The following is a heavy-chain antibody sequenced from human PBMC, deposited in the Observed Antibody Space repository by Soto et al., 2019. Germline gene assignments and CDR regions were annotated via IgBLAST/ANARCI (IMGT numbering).Heavy chain of an antibody. D-gene: IGHD3-10*01. Sequence: GVLRLSCAASGFTFSSYEMNWVRQAPGKGLEWVSYISSSGSTIYYADSVKGRFTISRDNAKNSLYLQMNSLRAEDTAVYYCARDSEFGYYGMDVWGQGTTVTVSS. V-gene: IGHV3-48*03. CDR3: ARDSEFGYYGMDV. CDR1: GFTFSSYE. J-gene: IGHJ6*02. CDR2: ISSSGSTI.